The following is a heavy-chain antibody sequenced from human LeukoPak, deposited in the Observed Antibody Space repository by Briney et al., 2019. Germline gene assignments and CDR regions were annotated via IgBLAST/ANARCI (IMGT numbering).Heavy chain of an antibody. Sequence: SETLSLTCAVHGGSFSGYYWSWIRQPPGKGLEWIGEINHSGSTNYNPSLKSRVTISVDTSKNQFSLKLSSVTAADAAVYYCARGNTRGGYCSSTSCYKYYYYYGMDVWGQGTTVTVSS. CDR3: ARGNTRGGYCSSTSCYKYYYYYGMDV. CDR1: GGSFSGYY. J-gene: IGHJ6*02. CDR2: INHSGST. V-gene: IGHV4-34*01. D-gene: IGHD2-2*02.